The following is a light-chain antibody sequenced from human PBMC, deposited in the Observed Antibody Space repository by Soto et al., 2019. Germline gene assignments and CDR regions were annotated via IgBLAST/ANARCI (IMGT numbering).Light chain of an antibody. Sequence: DIHLTHSPSTLSASVGDRVTITCRASESVKSWLAWYQQKPGKAPKLLIYDASSLESGVPSRFSGSGSGTEFSLTVSSLQPDDFSSYYCQHYKSYPWTFGQGTKVDLK. J-gene: IGKJ1*01. CDR3: QHYKSYPWT. CDR2: DAS. CDR1: ESVKSW. V-gene: IGKV1-5*01.